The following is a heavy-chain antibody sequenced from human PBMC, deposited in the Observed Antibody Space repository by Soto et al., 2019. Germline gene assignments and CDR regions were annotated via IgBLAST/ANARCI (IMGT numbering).Heavy chain of an antibody. CDR2: ISAYNGNT. CDR3: ARGYCSSTSCYENWFDP. D-gene: IGHD2-2*01. CDR1: GYTFTSYG. V-gene: IGHV1-18*01. Sequence: ASVKVSCKASGYTFTSYGISWVRQATGQGLEWMGWISAYNGNTNYAQKLQGRVTMTTDTSTSTAYMELRSLRSDDTAVYYCARGYCSSTSCYENWFDPWGQGTLVTVSS. J-gene: IGHJ5*02.